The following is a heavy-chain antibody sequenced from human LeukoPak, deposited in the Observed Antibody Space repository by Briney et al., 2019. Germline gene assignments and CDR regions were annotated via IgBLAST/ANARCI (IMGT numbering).Heavy chain of an antibody. Sequence: ASVKVSCTASGYTFTSYGISWVRQAPGQGLEWMGWISAYNGNTNYAQKLQGRVTMTTDTSTSTAYMELRSLRSDDTAVYYCARDPPSIYDFWSGCPQVGMDVWGQGTTVTVSS. D-gene: IGHD3-3*01. CDR2: ISAYNGNT. CDR3: ARDPPSIYDFWSGCPQVGMDV. V-gene: IGHV1-18*01. J-gene: IGHJ6*02. CDR1: GYTFTSYG.